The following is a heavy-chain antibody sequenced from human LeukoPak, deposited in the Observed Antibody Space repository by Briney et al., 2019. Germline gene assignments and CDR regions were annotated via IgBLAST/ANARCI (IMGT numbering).Heavy chain of an antibody. Sequence: GGSLRLSCAASGFTFSDYYMSWIRQAPGKGLEWVSYISRSSRTIYYADSVKGRFTISRDNAENSLYLQMNSLRAEDTAVYYCARDQTGITGDYYYYMDVWGKGTTVTVSS. V-gene: IGHV3-11*04. J-gene: IGHJ6*03. D-gene: IGHD1-7*01. CDR3: ARDQTGITGDYYYYMDV. CDR1: GFTFSDYY. CDR2: ISRSSRTI.